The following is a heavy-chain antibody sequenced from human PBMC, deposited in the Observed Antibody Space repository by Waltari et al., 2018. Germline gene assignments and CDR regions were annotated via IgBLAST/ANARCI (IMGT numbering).Heavy chain of an antibody. CDR1: GFTFSSYA. Sequence: EVQLVESGGGLVQPGGSLRLSCAASGFTFSSYAMSWVRQAPGKGLEWVSAISGSGGSTYYADSVKGRFTISRDNSKNTLYLQMNSLRAEDTAVYYCAKGEKIAAAALGYWYFDLWGRGTLVTVSS. CDR3: AKGEKIAAAALGYWYFDL. V-gene: IGHV3-23*04. CDR2: ISGSGGST. D-gene: IGHD6-13*01. J-gene: IGHJ2*01.